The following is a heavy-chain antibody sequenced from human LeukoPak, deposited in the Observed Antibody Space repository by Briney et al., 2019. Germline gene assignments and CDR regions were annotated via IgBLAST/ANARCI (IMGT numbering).Heavy chain of an antibody. Sequence: GGSLRLSCAASGFTFSSYAMHWVRQAPGKGLEYVSAISSNGGSTYYANSVKGRFTISRDNSKNTLYLQMGSLRAEYMAVYYCARDWGAYGSGSYYPPAYWGQGTLVTVSS. CDR1: GFTFSSYA. CDR2: ISSNGGST. V-gene: IGHV3-64*01. CDR3: ARDWGAYGSGSYYPPAY. J-gene: IGHJ4*02. D-gene: IGHD3-10*01.